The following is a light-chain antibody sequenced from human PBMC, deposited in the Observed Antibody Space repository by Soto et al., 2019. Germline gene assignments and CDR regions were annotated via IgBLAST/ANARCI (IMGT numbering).Light chain of an antibody. J-gene: IGKJ1*01. Sequence: DIQMTQSPSSLSASVGDRVTITCRASHSLSSCLNWYQQKPGKAPKLSIYAASTLQSGVPSRFSGSESGTDFTLTISSLQADDFATYYCQQCFQTPWTFGHGTKVEIE. CDR2: AAS. CDR1: HSLSSC. CDR3: QQCFQTPWT. V-gene: IGKV1-39*01.